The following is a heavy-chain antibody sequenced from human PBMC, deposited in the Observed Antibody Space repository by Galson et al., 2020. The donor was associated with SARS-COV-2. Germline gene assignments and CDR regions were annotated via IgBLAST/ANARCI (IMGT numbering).Heavy chain of an antibody. V-gene: IGHV4-39*01. D-gene: IGHD2-8*01. J-gene: IGHJ5*02. Sequence: SETLSLSCTVSGGSISSSSYYWGWIRQPPGKGLEWIGRIYYSGSTSYNPSLKSRATISVDTSKNQFSLKLSSVTAADTAVYYGARSKAGDITPSMCDWFYPWGQGTLVTVSS. CDR2: IYYSGST. CDR3: ARSKAGDITPSMCDWFYP. CDR1: GGSISSSSYY.